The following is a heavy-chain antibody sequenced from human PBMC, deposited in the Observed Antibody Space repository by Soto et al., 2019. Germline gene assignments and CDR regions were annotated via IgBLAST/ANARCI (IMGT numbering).Heavy chain of an antibody. Sequence: SETLSLTCTVSGGSISSYYWSWIRQPPGKGLEWIGYIYYSGSTNCNPSLKSRVTISVDTSKNQFSLKLSSVTAADTAVYYCAREYSSSQTVNWFDPWGQGTLVTVSS. V-gene: IGHV4-59*01. CDR1: GGSISSYY. CDR2: IYYSGST. J-gene: IGHJ5*02. CDR3: AREYSSSQTVNWFDP. D-gene: IGHD6-6*01.